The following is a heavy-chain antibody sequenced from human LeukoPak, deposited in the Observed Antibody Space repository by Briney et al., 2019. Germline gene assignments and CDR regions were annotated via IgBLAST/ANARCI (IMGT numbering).Heavy chain of an antibody. J-gene: IGHJ4*02. CDR2: ISGSGGST. Sequence: PGGSLRLSCAASGFTVSSNYMSWVRQAPGKGLEWVSTISGSGGSTYYADSVKGRFTISRDNSKNTLYLQMNSLRAEDTAVYYCAKLYSTNWNYFDSWGQGTLVTVSS. CDR3: AKLYSTNWNYFDS. CDR1: GFTVSSNY. D-gene: IGHD6-13*01. V-gene: IGHV3-23*01.